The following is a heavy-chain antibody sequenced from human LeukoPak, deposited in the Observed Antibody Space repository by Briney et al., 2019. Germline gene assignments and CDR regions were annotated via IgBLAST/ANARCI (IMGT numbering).Heavy chain of an antibody. V-gene: IGHV1-18*01. Sequence: GASVKVSCKASGYTFTSYGISWVRQAPGQGLEWMGWISAYNGNTNYAQKLQGRVTMTTDTSTSTAYIELRSLRSDDTAVYYCARDYYYDSIFFHYWGQGTLVTVSS. CDR1: GYTFTSYG. D-gene: IGHD3-22*01. CDR3: ARDYYYDSIFFHY. CDR2: ISAYNGNT. J-gene: IGHJ4*02.